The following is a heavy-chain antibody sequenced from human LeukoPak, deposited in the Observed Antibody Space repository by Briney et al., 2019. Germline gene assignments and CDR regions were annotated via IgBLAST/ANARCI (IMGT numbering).Heavy chain of an antibody. Sequence: SETLSLTCTVSGGSISSYYWSWIRQPAGKGLEWIGRIYTSGSTNYNPSLKSRVTMSVDTSKNQFSLKLSSVTAADTAVYYCARYYYDSSGYQGGDAFDIWGQGTMVTVSS. D-gene: IGHD3-22*01. CDR1: GGSISSYY. V-gene: IGHV4-4*07. CDR3: ARYYYDSSGYQGGDAFDI. J-gene: IGHJ3*02. CDR2: IYTSGST.